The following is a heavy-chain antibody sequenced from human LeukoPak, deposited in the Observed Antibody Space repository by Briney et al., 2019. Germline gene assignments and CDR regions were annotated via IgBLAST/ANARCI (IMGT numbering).Heavy chain of an antibody. CDR3: ARETNSYYDKSAFDI. CDR2: INPNSGGT. V-gene: IGHV1-2*02. J-gene: IGHJ3*02. Sequence: ASVKASCKASGYTFTGYYMHWVRQAPGQGLEWMGWINPNSGGTNYAQKFQGRVTMTRDTSISTAYMELSRLRSDDTAVYSCARETNSYYDKSAFDIWGQGTMVIVSS. CDR1: GYTFTGYY. D-gene: IGHD3-22*01.